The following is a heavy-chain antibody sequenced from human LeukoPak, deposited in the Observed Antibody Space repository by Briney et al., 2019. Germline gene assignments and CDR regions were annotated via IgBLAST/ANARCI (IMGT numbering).Heavy chain of an antibody. CDR3: ASALAAASHTSFDH. J-gene: IGHJ4*02. V-gene: IGHV3-66*01. D-gene: IGHD6-13*01. Sequence: GGSLRLSCAASGFTVSNNYMSWVRQAPGKGLEWVSIIYSGGNTYYADSVKGRFTISRDNSQNTVYLQMNSTRAEDTAVYYCASALAAASHTSFDHWGQGTLVTVSS. CDR2: IYSGGNT. CDR1: GFTVSNNY.